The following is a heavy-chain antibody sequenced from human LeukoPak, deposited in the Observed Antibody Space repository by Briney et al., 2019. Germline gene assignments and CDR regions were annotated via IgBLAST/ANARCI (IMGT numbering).Heavy chain of an antibody. Sequence: GGSLRLSCAASGFTFSSYGMHWVRQAPGKGLEWVAVISYDGSNKYYADSVKGRFTIFRDNSKNTLYLQMNSLRAEDTAVYYCAKLRVAGGEYYFDYWGQGTLVTVSS. CDR2: ISYDGSNK. CDR1: GFTFSSYG. CDR3: AKLRVAGGEYYFDY. D-gene: IGHD6-19*01. V-gene: IGHV3-30*18. J-gene: IGHJ4*02.